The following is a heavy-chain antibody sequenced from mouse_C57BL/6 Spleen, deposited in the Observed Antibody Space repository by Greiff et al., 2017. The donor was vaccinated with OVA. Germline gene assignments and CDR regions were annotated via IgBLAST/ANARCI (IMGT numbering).Heavy chain of an antibody. CDR3: ARSLYDYWYFDV. V-gene: IGHV5-17*01. CDR2: ISSGSSTI. D-gene: IGHD2-3*01. CDR1: GFTFSDYG. Sequence: VQLQQSGGGLVKPGGSLKLSCAASGFTFSDYGMHWVRQAPEKGLEWVAYISSGSSTIYYADTVKGRFTISRDNAKNTLFLQMTSLRSEDTAMYYCARSLYDYWYFDVWGTGTTVTVSS. J-gene: IGHJ1*03.